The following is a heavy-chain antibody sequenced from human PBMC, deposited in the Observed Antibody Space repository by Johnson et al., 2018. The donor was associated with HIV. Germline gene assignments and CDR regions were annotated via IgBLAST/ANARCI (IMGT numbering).Heavy chain of an antibody. D-gene: IGHD6-6*01. CDR2: ISCNSGSI. CDR1: GFTFDDYA. CDR3: AKVHSSSSLNGAFDI. V-gene: IGHV3-9*01. Sequence: LVESGGGLVQPGRSLRLSCAASGFTFDDYAMHWFRQAPGKGLEWVSGISCNSGSIGYADSVKGRFTISRDNAKNSLYLQMNSLRAEDTALYYCAKVHSSSSLNGAFDIWGQGTMVTVSS. J-gene: IGHJ3*02.